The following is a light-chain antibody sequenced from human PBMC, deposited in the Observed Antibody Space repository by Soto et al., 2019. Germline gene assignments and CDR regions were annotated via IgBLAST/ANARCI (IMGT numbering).Light chain of an antibody. CDR2: DAS. CDR1: QSISRW. V-gene: IGKV1-5*01. CDR3: QQYNDYSTWT. Sequence: DIQMTQSPSTLSASVGDSVTITCRASQSISRWLAWYQQKPGKAPKVLIWDASSLQRGVPSRFSGSGYGTEFTLTINSLHPDDFATYYCQQYNDYSTWTFGQGTKVEIK. J-gene: IGKJ1*01.